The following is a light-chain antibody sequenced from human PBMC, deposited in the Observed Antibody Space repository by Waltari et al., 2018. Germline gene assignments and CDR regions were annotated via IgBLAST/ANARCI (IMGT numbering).Light chain of an antibody. J-gene: IGLJ3*02. Sequence: TVMTKSLSVPLPLEVTATPMSALSSVSLTSPSYSTCYQQTPGQTPRTLVYKGNGRSSGVPDRFSGSILGNKAALTITGAQADDESDYYCSMYMGSGIWVFGGGTKLTVL. CDR1: SVSLTSPSY. CDR2: KGN. V-gene: IGLV8-61*01. CDR3: SMYMGSGIWV.